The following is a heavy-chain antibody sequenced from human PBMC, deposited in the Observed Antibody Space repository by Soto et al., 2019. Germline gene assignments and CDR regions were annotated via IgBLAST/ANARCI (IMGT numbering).Heavy chain of an antibody. D-gene: IGHD3-10*01. J-gene: IGHJ5*02. Sequence: APVKASCKASRYTFTKYGISRVRQAPGQGLEWMGWINTYNGNTNHAQKLQGRVTMTTDTSTSTAYMELRSLRSDDTAVYYCARGVGSGTYYNQYNWFDPWGQGTLVTVSS. V-gene: IGHV1-18*01. CDR1: RYTFTKYG. CDR2: INTYNGNT. CDR3: ARGVGSGTYYNQYNWFDP.